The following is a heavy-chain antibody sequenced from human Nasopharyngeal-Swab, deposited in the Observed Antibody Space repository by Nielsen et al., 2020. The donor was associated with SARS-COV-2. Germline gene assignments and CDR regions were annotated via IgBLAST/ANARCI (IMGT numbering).Heavy chain of an antibody. CDR3: AKGISGSYYDYFDY. V-gene: IGHV3-30*18. CDR2: ISYDGSNK. D-gene: IGHD1-26*01. Sequence: LSLTCAASGFTFSSYGMHWVRQAPGKGLEWVAVISYDGSNKYYADSVKGRFTISRDNSKNTLYLQMNSLRAEDTAVYYCAKGISGSYYDYFDYWGQGTLVTVSS. CDR1: GFTFSSYG. J-gene: IGHJ4*02.